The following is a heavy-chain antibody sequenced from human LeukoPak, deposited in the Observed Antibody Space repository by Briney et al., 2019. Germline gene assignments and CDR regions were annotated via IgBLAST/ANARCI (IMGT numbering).Heavy chain of an antibody. CDR2: ISSSGSTI. D-gene: IGHD6-19*01. CDR1: GFTFSDYY. J-gene: IGHJ6*03. CDR3: ATSDSIAVAGNYYYYYYMDV. Sequence: GGSLRLSCAASGFTFSDYYMSWIRQAPGKGLEWVSYISSSGSTIYYADSVKGRFTISRDNAKNSLYLQMNSLRAEDTAVYYCATSDSIAVAGNYYYYYYMDVWGKGTTVTISS. V-gene: IGHV3-11*04.